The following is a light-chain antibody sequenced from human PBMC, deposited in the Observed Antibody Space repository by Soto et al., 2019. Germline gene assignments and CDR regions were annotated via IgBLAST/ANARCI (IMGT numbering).Light chain of an antibody. Sequence: EIMFTQSPGTLPLSPGETATLSCSSSQSVSSSYLAWYQQKPGQAPRLLIYGASSRATGIPDRFSGSGSGTDFTLTISRLEPEDFAVYYCQQYGSSPPLTFGGGTKVDIK. J-gene: IGKJ4*01. V-gene: IGKV3-20*01. CDR2: GAS. CDR1: QSVSSSY. CDR3: QQYGSSPPLT.